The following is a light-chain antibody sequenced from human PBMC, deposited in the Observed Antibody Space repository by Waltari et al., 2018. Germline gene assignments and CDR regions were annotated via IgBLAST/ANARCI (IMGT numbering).Light chain of an antibody. CDR3: QSYDSSLSGYV. V-gene: IGLV1-40*01. Sequence: QSVLTQPPSVSGAPGQRVSISCTGSKSNIGAGYDVHWYRQLPETAPKLLIYGNSNRPSGVPDRFSGSKSGTSASLAITGLQAGEEADYYCQSYDSSLSGYVFGTGTKVTVL. CDR2: GNS. CDR1: KSNIGAGYD. J-gene: IGLJ1*01.